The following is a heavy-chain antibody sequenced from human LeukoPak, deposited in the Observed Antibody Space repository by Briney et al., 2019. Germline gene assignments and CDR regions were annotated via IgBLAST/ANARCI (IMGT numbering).Heavy chain of an antibody. J-gene: IGHJ6*03. CDR2: IYYRGNT. V-gene: IGHV4-59*01. CDR3: AKESSNYGDYYYYYYMDV. D-gene: IGHD4-17*01. CDR1: GGSIRSYY. Sequence: PSETLSLTCTVSGGSIRSYYWFWIRQPPGKGLEWIGYIYYRGNTDYNPSLKSRVTLSVDTSKNQFSLKLSSVTAADTAVYYCAKESSNYGDYYYYYYMDVWGKGTTVTVSS.